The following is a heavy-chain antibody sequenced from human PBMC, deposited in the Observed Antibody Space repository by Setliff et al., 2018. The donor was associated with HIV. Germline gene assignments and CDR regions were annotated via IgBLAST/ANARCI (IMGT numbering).Heavy chain of an antibody. J-gene: IGHJ4*02. V-gene: IGHV4-38-2*01. Sequence: PSETLSLTCGVSGYSLTSGYYWGWIRQPPGKGLEWIGSIYYRGATYYNPTLQSRVTISADTSKNQFYLKLTSVTAADTAISYCARPYDSLYGWGQGVLVTVSS. CDR2: IYYRGAT. D-gene: IGHD3-22*01. CDR3: ARPYDSLYG. CDR1: GYSLTSGYY.